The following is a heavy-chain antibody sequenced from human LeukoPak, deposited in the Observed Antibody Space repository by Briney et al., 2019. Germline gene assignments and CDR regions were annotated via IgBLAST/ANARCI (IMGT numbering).Heavy chain of an antibody. CDR2: ISAYNGNT. V-gene: IGHV1-18*01. CDR1: GYTFTSYG. Sequence: ASVKVSCKASGYTFTSYGISWVRQAPGQGLEWMGWISAYNGNTNYAQKLQGRVTMTTDTSTSTAYMELRSLRSDDTAVYYCARDTAVVVQDAIRPNWFDPWGQGTLVTVSS. D-gene: IGHD2-2*02. J-gene: IGHJ5*02. CDR3: ARDTAVVVQDAIRPNWFDP.